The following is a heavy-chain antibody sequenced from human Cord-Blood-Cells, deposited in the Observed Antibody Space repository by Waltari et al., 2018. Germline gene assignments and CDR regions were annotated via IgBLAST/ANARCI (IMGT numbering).Heavy chain of an antibody. J-gene: IGHJ3*02. V-gene: IGHV3-53*01. Sequence: EVQLVESGGGLIQPGGSLRLSCAASGFTVSSTYMSWVRQAPGKGLEWVSVIYSGGSTYYADSVKGRFTISRDISKNTLYLQMNSLRAEDTAVYYCARDQRHYDSSGYYAFDIWGQGTMVTVSS. D-gene: IGHD3-22*01. CDR2: IYSGGST. CDR3: ARDQRHYDSSGYYAFDI. CDR1: GFTVSSTY.